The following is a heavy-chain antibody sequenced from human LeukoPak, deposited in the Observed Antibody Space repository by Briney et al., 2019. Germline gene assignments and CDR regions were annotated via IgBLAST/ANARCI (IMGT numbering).Heavy chain of an antibody. CDR2: IWYDGSNK. CDR1: GFTFSSYG. V-gene: IGHV3-33*01. J-gene: IGHJ3*02. CDR3: AREVGSSRAFDI. Sequence: GGSLRLSCAASGFTFSSYGMHWVRQAPGKGLEWVAVIWYDGSNKYYADSVKGRITISRDNSKNTLYLQMNSLTAEDTAVYYCAREVGSSRAFDIWGQGTMVAVSS. D-gene: IGHD2-15*01.